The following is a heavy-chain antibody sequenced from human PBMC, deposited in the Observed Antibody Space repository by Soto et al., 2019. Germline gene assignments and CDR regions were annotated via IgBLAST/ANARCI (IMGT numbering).Heavy chain of an antibody. Sequence: PSGTLSLTCTVSGGSISSYYWSRIRQPPGKGLEWIGYIYYSGSTNYNPSLKSRVTISVDTSKNQFSLKLSSVTAADTAVYYCARSDGRYWGQGTLVTVSS. CDR1: GGSISSYY. V-gene: IGHV4-59*01. CDR3: ARSDGRY. J-gene: IGHJ4*02. CDR2: IYYSGST.